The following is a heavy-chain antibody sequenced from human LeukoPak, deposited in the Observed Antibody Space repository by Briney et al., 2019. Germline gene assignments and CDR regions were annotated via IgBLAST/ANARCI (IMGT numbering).Heavy chain of an antibody. Sequence: SETLSLTCTVSGGSISSGGYYWSWIRQHPGKGLEWIGYIYYSGSTYYNPSLKSRVTISVDTSKNQFSLRLSSVTAADTAVYYCARRGYSGLLYRFDPWGQGTLVTVSS. J-gene: IGHJ5*02. CDR1: GGSISSGGYY. CDR3: ARRGYSGLLYRFDP. V-gene: IGHV4-31*03. CDR2: IYYSGST. D-gene: IGHD5-12*01.